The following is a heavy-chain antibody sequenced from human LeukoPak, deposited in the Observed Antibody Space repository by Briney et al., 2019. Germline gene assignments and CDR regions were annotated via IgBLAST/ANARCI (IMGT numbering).Heavy chain of an antibody. Sequence: PSETLSLTCAVSGGSISSGGYSWSWLRQPPGKGLEWIGYIYHSGSTYYNPSLKSRVTISVDRSKNQFSLKLSSVTAADTAVYYCARVLPIYYDSSGYYRDNWFDPWGQGTLVTVSS. D-gene: IGHD3-22*01. CDR1: GGSISSGGYS. CDR2: IYHSGST. J-gene: IGHJ5*02. V-gene: IGHV4-30-2*01. CDR3: ARVLPIYYDSSGYYRDNWFDP.